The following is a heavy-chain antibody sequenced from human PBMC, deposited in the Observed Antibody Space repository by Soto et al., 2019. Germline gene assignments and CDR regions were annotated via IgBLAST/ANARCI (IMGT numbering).Heavy chain of an antibody. CDR2: ISAYNGNT. J-gene: IGHJ4*02. Sequence: VEACSKASGYTFTSCALSWARQAHEQGLEWMGWISAYNGNTNYAQKLQGRVTMTTDTSTSTAYMELRSLISDETAVYFCARDAVPAYYWSQGTLVTVSS. CDR1: GYTFTSCA. V-gene: IGHV1-18*01. CDR3: ARDAVPAYY.